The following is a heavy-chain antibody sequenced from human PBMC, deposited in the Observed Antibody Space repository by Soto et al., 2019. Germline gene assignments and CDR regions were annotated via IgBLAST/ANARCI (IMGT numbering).Heavy chain of an antibody. Sequence: EASVKVSCKASGYTFTSYYMHWVRQAPGQGLEWMGIINPSGGSTSYAQKFQGRVTMTRDTSTSTVYMELSSLRSEDTAVYYCARDDERDIVVVPAAMGAFDIWGQGTMVTVSS. CDR1: GYTFTSYY. CDR2: INPSGGST. CDR3: ARDDERDIVVVPAAMGAFDI. V-gene: IGHV1-46*01. D-gene: IGHD2-2*01. J-gene: IGHJ3*02.